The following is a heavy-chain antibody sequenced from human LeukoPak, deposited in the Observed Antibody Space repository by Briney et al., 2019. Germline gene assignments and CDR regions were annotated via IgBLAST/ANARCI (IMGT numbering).Heavy chain of an antibody. Sequence: ASVKVSCKASGYTFTSYYMHWVRQAPGQGLEWMGIINPSGGSTSYAQKFQGRVTMTRDTSTSTVYMELSSLRSEDTAVYYCAREREQWLALDYWGQGTLVTASS. CDR2: INPSGGST. J-gene: IGHJ4*02. CDR1: GYTFTSYY. V-gene: IGHV1-46*01. CDR3: AREREQWLALDY. D-gene: IGHD6-19*01.